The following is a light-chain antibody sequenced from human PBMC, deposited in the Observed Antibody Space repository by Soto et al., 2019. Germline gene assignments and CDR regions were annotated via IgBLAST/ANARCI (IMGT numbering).Light chain of an antibody. CDR1: SSDVGAYNY. Sequence: QSALTQPASVSGSPGQSITISCTGTSSDVGAYNYVSWYQQHPGEAPKLMIYEVSYRPSGVSDRFSGSRSGNTASLTISGLQAEDESDYYCSSYTSSTTWVFGGGTQLTVL. J-gene: IGLJ3*02. CDR2: EVS. CDR3: SSYTSSTTWV. V-gene: IGLV2-14*01.